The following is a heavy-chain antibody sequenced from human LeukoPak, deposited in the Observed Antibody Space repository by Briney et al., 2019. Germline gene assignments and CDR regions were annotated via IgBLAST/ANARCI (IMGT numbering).Heavy chain of an antibody. CDR3: ARDHLCGGACSSDYDAFDV. V-gene: IGHV4-38-2*02. CDR1: GYTISSGYY. CDR2: IYHGGST. D-gene: IGHD2-21*02. Sequence: PSETLSLTCAVSGYTISSGYYWGWIRQPPGKGLEWIGSIYHGGSTYYNPSLKSRVTMSVDTSKNQFSLKLSSVTAADTAVYYCARDHLCGGACSSDYDAFDVWGQGTVVTASS. J-gene: IGHJ3*01.